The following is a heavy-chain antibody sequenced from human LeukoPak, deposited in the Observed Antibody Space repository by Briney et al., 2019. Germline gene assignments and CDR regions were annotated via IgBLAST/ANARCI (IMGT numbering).Heavy chain of an antibody. CDR3: ARAHYYDFWSGYFSYFDY. J-gene: IGHJ4*02. D-gene: IGHD3-3*01. Sequence: RPSETLSLTCTVSGGSISSYYWSWIRQPPGKGLEWIGYIYYSGSTNYNPSLKSRVTISVDTSKNQFSLKLSSVTAADTAVYYCARAHYYDFWSGYFSYFDYWGQGTLVTVSS. V-gene: IGHV4-59*01. CDR1: GGSISSYY. CDR2: IYYSGST.